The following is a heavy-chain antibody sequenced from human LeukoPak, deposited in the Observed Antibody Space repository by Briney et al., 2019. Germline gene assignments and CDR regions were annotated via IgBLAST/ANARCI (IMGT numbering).Heavy chain of an antibody. CDR2: INPNSGGT. CDR3: ARVRSSGLTNWFDP. J-gene: IGHJ5*02. V-gene: IGHV1-2*02. D-gene: IGHD6-19*01. CDR1: GYTFTGYY. Sequence: ASVKVSCKASGYTFTGYYTHWVRQAPGQGLEWMGWINPNSGGTNYAQKFQGRVTMTRDTSISTAYMELSRLRSDDTAVYYCARVRSSGLTNWFDPWGQGTLVTVSS.